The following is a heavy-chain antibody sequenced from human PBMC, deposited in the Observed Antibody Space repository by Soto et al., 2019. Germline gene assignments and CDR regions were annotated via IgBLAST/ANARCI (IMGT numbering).Heavy chain of an antibody. D-gene: IGHD3-3*01. V-gene: IGHV4-59*01. CDR3: ARDFWSGSHYYYGMDV. CDR1: GGSISSYY. Sequence: SETLSLTCTVAGGSISSYYWSWIRQPPGKGLERIGYIYYSGSTNYNPSLKSRVTISVDTSKNQFSLKLSSVTAADTAVYYCARDFWSGSHYYYGMDVWGQGTTVTVSS. J-gene: IGHJ6*02. CDR2: IYYSGST.